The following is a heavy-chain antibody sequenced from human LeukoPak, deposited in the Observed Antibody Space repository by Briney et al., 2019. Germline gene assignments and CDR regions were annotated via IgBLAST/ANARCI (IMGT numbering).Heavy chain of an antibody. CDR3: ARNQYQLLEPAIYCDC. V-gene: IGHV1-69*13. CDR1: GGTFSSYA. D-gene: IGHD2-2*01. J-gene: IGHJ4*02. CDR2: IIPIFYTA. Sequence: ASVKLSCKASGGTFSSYAISYVRQWTRQGLEWGVGIIPIFYTADYAQKIQGRVTITADESTSTAYMELSSLRSGDTAVYYWARNQYQLLEPAIYCDCWRQGTLV.